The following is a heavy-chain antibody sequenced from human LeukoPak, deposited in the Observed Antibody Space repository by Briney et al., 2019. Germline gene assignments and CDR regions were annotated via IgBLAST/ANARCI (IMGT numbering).Heavy chain of an antibody. V-gene: IGHV4-34*01. J-gene: IGHJ4*02. D-gene: IGHD2-2*01. CDR3: ARTGPTFFVIVPPAYFDY. CDR1: GGSFSGHY. CDR2: INDSGST. Sequence: PSETLSLTCVVDGGSFSGHYWSWIRQRPGKGLEWIGEINDSGSTDYNPSLKSRVTISVDTSKNQFSLKLRSVTAADTAVYYCARTGPTFFVIVPPAYFDYWGQGILVTVSS.